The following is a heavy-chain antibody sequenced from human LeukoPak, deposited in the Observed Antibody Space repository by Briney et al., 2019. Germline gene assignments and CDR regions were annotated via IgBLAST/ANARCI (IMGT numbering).Heavy chain of an antibody. Sequence: GGSLRLSRAASGFTLSSHAMRWLRQAPGKGRAGVSSTSGSGGSTYYADSVKGRFTVSRDSSKNTLYLQMNSLRAEDTAVYHCAKDGEGHYNDYAYYRGMEVWGQGTMVTVSS. CDR1: GFTLSSHA. D-gene: IGHD4-17*01. J-gene: IGHJ6*02. V-gene: IGHV3-23*01. CDR3: AKDGEGHYNDYAYYRGMEV. CDR2: TSGSGGST.